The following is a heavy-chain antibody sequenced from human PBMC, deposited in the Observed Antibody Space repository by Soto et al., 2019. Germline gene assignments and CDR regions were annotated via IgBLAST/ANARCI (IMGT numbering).Heavy chain of an antibody. V-gene: IGHV4-34*01. D-gene: IGHD2-15*01. CDR1: GGSFSGHY. CDR2: ITHSGGT. CDR3: ARETECYNHFDA. J-gene: IGHJ4*02. Sequence: SETLSLTCAVYGGSFSGHYWTWIRQPPWKGLEWIGEITHSGGTNYDPSLKGRVTISLETSKNHFSLILTSVTAADTAVYYCARETECYNHFDAWGPGTLVTVSS.